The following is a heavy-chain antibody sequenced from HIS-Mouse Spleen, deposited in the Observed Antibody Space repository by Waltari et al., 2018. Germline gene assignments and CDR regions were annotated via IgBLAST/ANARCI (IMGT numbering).Heavy chain of an antibody. V-gene: IGHV1-8*01. CDR3: ARVYYDFWSGYYF. D-gene: IGHD3-3*01. CDR1: GYTFTSND. J-gene: IGHJ4*02. Sequence: QVQLVQPGAEVKKPGASVKDSCKALGYTFTSNDINWLRQPTGQGMECIGWMNHNSGNPGYAQKSQGRVNMTRNTSISTGYMALGLVRSEDSDVYYCARVYYDFWSGYYFWGTGTLVTVAS. CDR2: MNHNSGNP.